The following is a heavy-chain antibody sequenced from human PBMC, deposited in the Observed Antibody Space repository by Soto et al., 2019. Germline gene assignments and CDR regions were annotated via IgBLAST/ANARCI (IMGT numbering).Heavy chain of an antibody. CDR1: GFTCSTYG. CDR3: ARAVDPFDY. J-gene: IGHJ4*02. Sequence: QVQLVESGGGVDQPGRSLRLSCAASGFTCSTYGMHWVRQAPGKGLEWVAVIWYDGSNKYYADSVKGRFTISRDNSKNTLYLQMNSLRAEDTAVYYCARAVDPFDYWGQGTLVTVSS. V-gene: IGHV3-33*01. D-gene: IGHD2-15*01. CDR2: IWYDGSNK.